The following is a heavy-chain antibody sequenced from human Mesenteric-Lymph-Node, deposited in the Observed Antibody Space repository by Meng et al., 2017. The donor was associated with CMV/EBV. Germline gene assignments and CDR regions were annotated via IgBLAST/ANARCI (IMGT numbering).Heavy chain of an antibody. CDR3: AYYYGMDV. Sequence: SVKVSCKASGYTFTGYYMHWVRQAPGQGLEWMGGIIPIFGTANYAQKFQGRVTITTDESTSTAYMELSSLRSEDTAVYYCAYYYGMDVWGQGTTVTVSS. CDR2: IIPIFGTA. J-gene: IGHJ6*02. CDR1: GYTFTGYY. V-gene: IGHV1-69*05.